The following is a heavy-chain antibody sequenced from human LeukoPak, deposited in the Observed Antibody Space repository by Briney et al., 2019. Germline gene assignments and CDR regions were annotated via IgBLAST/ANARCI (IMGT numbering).Heavy chain of an antibody. CDR1: GYTFTSYG. V-gene: IGHV1-18*01. CDR3: ARGEGATTQEDFDY. J-gene: IGHJ4*02. CDR2: ISAYNGNT. Sequence: RGASVKVSCKASGYTFTSYGISWVRQAPGQGLEWMGWISAYNGNTNYAQKLQGRVTMTTDTSTSTAYMELRSLRSDDTAVYYCARGEGATTQEDFDYWGQGPLVTVSS. D-gene: IGHD1-26*01.